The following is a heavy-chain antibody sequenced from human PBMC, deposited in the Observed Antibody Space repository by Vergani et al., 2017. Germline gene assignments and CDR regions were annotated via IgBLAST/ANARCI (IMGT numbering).Heavy chain of an antibody. CDR2: IIPIFGTA. J-gene: IGHJ4*02. D-gene: IGHD2-15*01. Sequence: VQLVQSGAEVTKPGSSVKVSCKASGGTFSSYAISWVRQAPGQGLEWMGGIIPIFGTANYAQKFQGRVTITADESTSTAYMELRSLKSEDTAVFYCARATCSGGSCYRGFEYWGQGSLITVSS. CDR1: GGTFSSYA. V-gene: IGHV1-69*01. CDR3: ARATCSGGSCYRGFEY.